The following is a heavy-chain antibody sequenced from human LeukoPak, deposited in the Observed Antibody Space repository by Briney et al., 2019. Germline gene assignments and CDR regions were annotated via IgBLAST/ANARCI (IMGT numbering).Heavy chain of an antibody. V-gene: IGHV4-59*01. CDR3: ATYTNRLHY. J-gene: IGHJ4*02. Sequence: SETLSLTCTVSSGSISYFYWNWIRQPPGKGLEWVGYIHYTGSTNYNPSLKSRVTISVDTSKNQFSLKLSSVTAADTAVYYCATYTNRLHYWGQGTLVTVSS. CDR2: IHYTGST. CDR1: SGSISYFY. D-gene: IGHD2-8*01.